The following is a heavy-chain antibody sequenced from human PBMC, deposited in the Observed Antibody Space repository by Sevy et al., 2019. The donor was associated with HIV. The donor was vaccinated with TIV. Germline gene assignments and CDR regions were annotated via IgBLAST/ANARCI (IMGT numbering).Heavy chain of an antibody. CDR2: ISWNGFST. CDR3: AKDTVPVGYRFDYQYTYYYGMDV. Sequence: GGSLRLSCVASGSGLRFDDYAMNWVRQAPGKGLEWVAGISWNGFSTGYGDSVKGRATISRDNAKNSVYLQMNNLRDEDTALYYCAKDTVPVGYRFDYQYTYYYGMDVWGQGTTVTVSS. J-gene: IGHJ6*02. D-gene: IGHD5-18*01. CDR1: GSGLRFDDYA. V-gene: IGHV3-9*01.